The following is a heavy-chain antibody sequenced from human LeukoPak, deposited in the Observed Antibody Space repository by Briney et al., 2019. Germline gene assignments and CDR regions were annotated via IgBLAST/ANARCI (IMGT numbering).Heavy chain of an antibody. CDR1: GYPFTSYG. CDR3: ARDEGPGGTVTYY. J-gene: IGHJ4*02. V-gene: IGHV1-18*04. D-gene: IGHD4-17*01. Sequence: ASVKVSCKASGYPFTSYGISWVRQAPGHGLEWMGWISAYNGNTNYAQTLPGRVTMTTDTSTSTAYMELRSLRSDDTAVYYCARDEGPGGTVTYYWGQGTLVTVSS. CDR2: ISAYNGNT.